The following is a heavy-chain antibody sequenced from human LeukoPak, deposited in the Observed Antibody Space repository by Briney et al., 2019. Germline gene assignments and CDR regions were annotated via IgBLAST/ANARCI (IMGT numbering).Heavy chain of an antibody. CDR1: GFTFSSYT. CDR3: ARDQYDTWSRRGNFDS. D-gene: IGHD3/OR15-3a*01. Sequence: PGGSLRLSCTASGFTFSSYTMNWVRQAPGKGLEWVSSISSSGSSIYYADSVKGRFTISRDNAGNSLYLQMNGLRAEDTAVYYCARDQYDTWSRRGNFDSWGQGTLVIVSS. CDR2: ISSSGSSI. V-gene: IGHV3-21*01. J-gene: IGHJ4*02.